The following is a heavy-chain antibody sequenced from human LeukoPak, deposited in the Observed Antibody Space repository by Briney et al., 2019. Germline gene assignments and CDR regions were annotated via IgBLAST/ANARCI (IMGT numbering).Heavy chain of an antibody. CDR2: IYYSGST. V-gene: IGHV4-59*01. CDR1: GGSISNYY. CDR3: ARTIRWSDAFDI. D-gene: IGHD4-23*01. Sequence: SETLSLTCTVSGGSISNYYWSWIRQPPGKGLEWIGYIYYSGSTNYNPSLKSRVTISVDTSKNQFSLKLSSVTAADTAVYYCARTIRWSDAFDIWGQGTMVTVSS. J-gene: IGHJ3*02.